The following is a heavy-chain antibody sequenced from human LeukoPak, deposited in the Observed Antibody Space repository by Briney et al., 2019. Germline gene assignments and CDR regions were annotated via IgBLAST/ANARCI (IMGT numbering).Heavy chain of an antibody. CDR1: GGSISSYY. CDR3: ARDGLPLSTGGAFDI. Sequence: SETLSLTCTVSGGSISSYYWSWIRQPPGKGLEWIGYIYYSGSTNYNPSLKSRVTISVDTSKNQFSLKLSSVTAADTAVYYCARDGLPLSTGGAFDIWGQGTMVTVSS. CDR2: IYYSGST. J-gene: IGHJ3*02. V-gene: IGHV4-59*01. D-gene: IGHD3/OR15-3a*01.